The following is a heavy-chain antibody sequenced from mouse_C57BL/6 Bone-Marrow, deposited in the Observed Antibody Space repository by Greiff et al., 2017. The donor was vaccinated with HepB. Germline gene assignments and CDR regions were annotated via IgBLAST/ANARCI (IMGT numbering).Heavy chain of an antibody. V-gene: IGHV5-9-1*02. CDR2: ISSGGDYI. CDR3: TRDLSFITTVVARYWYFDV. J-gene: IGHJ1*03. CDR1: GFTFSSYA. D-gene: IGHD1-1*01. Sequence: EVKLVESGEGLVKPGGSLKLSCAASGFTFSSYAMSWVRQTPEKRLEWVAYISSGGDYIYYADTVKGRFTISRDNARNTLYLQMSSLKSEDTAMYYCTRDLSFITTVVARYWYFDVWGTGTTVTVSS.